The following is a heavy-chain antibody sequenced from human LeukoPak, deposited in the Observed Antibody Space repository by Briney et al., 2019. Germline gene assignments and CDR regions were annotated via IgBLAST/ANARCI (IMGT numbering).Heavy chain of an antibody. Sequence: SETLSLTCTVSGGSISSGSYYWSWIRQPAGKGLEWIGRIYTSGSTNYNPSLKSRVTISVDTSKNQFSLKLSSVTAADTAMYYCASARGASARGYYYYYMDVWGKGTTVTVSS. CDR1: GGSISSGSYY. CDR3: ASARGASARGYYYYYMDV. V-gene: IGHV4-61*02. D-gene: IGHD3-10*01. J-gene: IGHJ6*03. CDR2: IYTSGST.